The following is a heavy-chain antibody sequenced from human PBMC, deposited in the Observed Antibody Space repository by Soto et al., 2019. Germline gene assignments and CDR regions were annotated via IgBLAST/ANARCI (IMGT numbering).Heavy chain of an antibody. J-gene: IGHJ6*02. Sequence: RGSLRLSCAASVFTFSSYAMHWFRQAPGKGLEWVAVISYDGSNKYYADSVKGRFTISRDNSKNTLYLQMNSLRAEDTAVYYCARSDYYDSSGYLDYYGMDVWGQGTTVTVS. D-gene: IGHD3-22*01. V-gene: IGHV3-30-3*01. CDR3: ARSDYYDSSGYLDYYGMDV. CDR2: ISYDGSNK. CDR1: VFTFSSYA.